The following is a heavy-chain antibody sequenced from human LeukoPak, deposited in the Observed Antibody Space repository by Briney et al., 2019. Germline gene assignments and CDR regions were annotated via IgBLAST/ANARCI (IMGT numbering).Heavy chain of an antibody. Sequence: GGSLRLSCAASGFTFTNHEMHWGGQAPGKGLEGGSYISISGDTNYYAASVRGRFTISSDTAKSSLYLQMGSLRAEDTAVYYCVRGQVLRLEYFFDYWGQGILVTVSS. CDR3: VRGQVLRLEYFFDY. CDR2: ISISGDTN. V-gene: IGHV3-48*03. J-gene: IGHJ4*02. CDR1: GFTFTNHE. D-gene: IGHD3-16*01.